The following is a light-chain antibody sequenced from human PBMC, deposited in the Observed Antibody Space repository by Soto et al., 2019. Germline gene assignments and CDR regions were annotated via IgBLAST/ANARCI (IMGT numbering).Light chain of an antibody. V-gene: IGKV2-24*01. CDR1: ESLVHSDGNTY. Sequence: EIVLTQTPLASPVTLGQTASISCRSSESLVHSDGNTYLSWLHQRPGQPPRLLIIRISNRLYGVPDRFSGSGAGYLFTLKIKRVEAEDVGVYYCMQASQVPYTFGKGSKLEIK. CDR3: MQASQVPYT. J-gene: IGKJ2*01. CDR2: RIS.